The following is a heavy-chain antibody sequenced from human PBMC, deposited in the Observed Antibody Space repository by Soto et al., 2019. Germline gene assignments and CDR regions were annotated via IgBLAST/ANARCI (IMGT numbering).Heavy chain of an antibody. CDR1: GSIVSTNY. Sequence: SLRLSCAASGSIVSTNYMTWVRQAPGKGLECVSVIYTGGSTYYADSVKGRLTISRDNSKNTLYLQMNSLRAEDTAVYYCARVFDAFDIWGQGTMVTVSS. CDR3: ARVFDAFDI. J-gene: IGHJ3*02. CDR2: IYTGGST. V-gene: IGHV3-53*01.